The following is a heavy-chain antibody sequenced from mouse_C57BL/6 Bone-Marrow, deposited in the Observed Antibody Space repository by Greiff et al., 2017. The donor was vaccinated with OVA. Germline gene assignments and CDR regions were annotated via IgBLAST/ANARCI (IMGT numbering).Heavy chain of an antibody. CDR3: ARARSLYYSGN. Sequence: VQLQQSGPELVKPGASVKISCKASGYAFSSSWMNWVKQRPGKGLEWIGRIYPGDGDNNYNGKFKGKATLTAAKYSSTAYMQLSSLTSEDTAVYFCARARSLYYSGNCGAETTLTVSS. D-gene: IGHD3-3*01. J-gene: IGHJ2*01. V-gene: IGHV1-82*01. CDR2: IYPGDGDN. CDR1: GYAFSSSW.